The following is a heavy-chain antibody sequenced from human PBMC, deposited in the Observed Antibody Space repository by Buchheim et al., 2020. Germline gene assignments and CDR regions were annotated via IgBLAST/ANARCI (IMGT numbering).Heavy chain of an antibody. CDR3: AKAQNYYYYNGMDV. CDR2: ISGSGGST. Sequence: EVQLLESGGNLVQPGGSLRLSCAASGITFSSYAMSWVRQAPGKGLEWVSAISGSGGSTYYADSLKGRFTIYRDNSKNTLYLQMNSLRAEDTAVYYCAKAQNYYYYNGMDVWGQGTT. V-gene: IGHV3-23*01. J-gene: IGHJ6*02. CDR1: GITFSSYA.